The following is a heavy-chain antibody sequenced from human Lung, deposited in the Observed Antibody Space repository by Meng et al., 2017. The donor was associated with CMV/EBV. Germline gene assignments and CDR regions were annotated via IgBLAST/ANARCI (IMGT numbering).Heavy chain of an antibody. J-gene: IGHJ4*02. Sequence: GEXXKISCAASGFTFSSHWMCWVRQAPGKGLEWVANIKADGSEKYYVDSVMGRFTVSRDNAKNSLYLQMNSLRAEDTAVYYCACNSGDCWGQGTLVTVSS. D-gene: IGHD3-10*01. CDR1: GFTFSSHW. CDR2: IKADGSEK. CDR3: ACNSGDC. V-gene: IGHV3-7*01.